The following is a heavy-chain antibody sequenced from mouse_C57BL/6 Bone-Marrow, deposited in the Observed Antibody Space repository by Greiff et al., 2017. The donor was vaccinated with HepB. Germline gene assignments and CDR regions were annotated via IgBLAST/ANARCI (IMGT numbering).Heavy chain of an antibody. Sequence: EVKLMESGGGLVKPGGSLKLSCAASGFTFSDYGMHWVRQAPEKGLEWVAYISSGSSTLYYADTVKGRFIISRDNAKNTLFLQMTSLRSEDTAMYYCARDGYYGYFDVWGTGTTVTVSS. J-gene: IGHJ1*03. V-gene: IGHV5-17*01. D-gene: IGHD2-3*01. CDR3: ARDGYYGYFDV. CDR1: GFTFSDYG. CDR2: ISSGSSTL.